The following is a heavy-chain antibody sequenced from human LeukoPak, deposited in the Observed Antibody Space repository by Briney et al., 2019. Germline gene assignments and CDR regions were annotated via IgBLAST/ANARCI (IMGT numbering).Heavy chain of an antibody. J-gene: IGHJ4*02. CDR2: ISSSGSTI. CDR3: ARASVESATAMVGVLDY. V-gene: IGHV3-11*01. D-gene: IGHD5-18*01. CDR1: GFTFSDYY. Sequence: GGSLRLSCAASGFTFSDYYMSWIRQAPGKGLEWVSYISSSGSTIYYADSVKGRFTISRDNAKNSLYLQMNSLRAEDTAVYYCARASVESATAMVGVLDYWGQGTLVTVSS.